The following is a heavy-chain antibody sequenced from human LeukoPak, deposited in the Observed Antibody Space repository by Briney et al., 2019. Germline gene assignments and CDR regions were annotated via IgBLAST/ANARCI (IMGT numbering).Heavy chain of an antibody. CDR3: ARDPLTQNDY. D-gene: IGHD1-14*01. Sequence: GGSLRLSXAASGFTFDAYWMSWVRQAPGKGLEWVANIKQDGNEKYYVESVKGRFTIYRDNAKNSLYLQMNSLRADDTAVYYCARDPLTQNDYWGQGTLVAVSS. CDR1: GFTFDAYW. V-gene: IGHV3-7*01. J-gene: IGHJ4*02. CDR2: IKQDGNEK.